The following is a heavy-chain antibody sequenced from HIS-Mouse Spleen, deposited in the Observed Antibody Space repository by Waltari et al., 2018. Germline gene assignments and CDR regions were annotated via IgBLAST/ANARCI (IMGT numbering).Heavy chain of an antibody. J-gene: IGHJ2*01. CDR1: GGSIRSSRYY. V-gene: IGHV4-39*07. CDR3: AREIPYSSSWYDWYFDL. Sequence: QLQLQESGPGLVKPSETLSLTCTVSGGSIRSSRYYWGWIRQPPGKGLEWIGSIYYSGSTYDNPSLKSRVTISVDTSKNQFSLKLSSVTAADTAVYYCAREIPYSSSWYDWYFDLWGRGTLVTVSS. CDR2: IYYSGST. D-gene: IGHD6-13*01.